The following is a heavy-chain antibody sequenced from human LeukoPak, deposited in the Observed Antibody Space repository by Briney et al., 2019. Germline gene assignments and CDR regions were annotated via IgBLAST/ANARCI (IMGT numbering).Heavy chain of an antibody. V-gene: IGHV3-15*01. Sequence: PGGSLTLSCAASGFTFSDAWLSWVRQAPGKGLEWVGRIKSKTDGETIDYAAPVKGRFTISRDDSEKTLYLQMNTLKTEDTAVYYCTTEGRGYWGQGTLVTVSS. CDR1: GFTFSDAW. CDR2: IKSKTDGETI. J-gene: IGHJ4*02. CDR3: TTEGRGY.